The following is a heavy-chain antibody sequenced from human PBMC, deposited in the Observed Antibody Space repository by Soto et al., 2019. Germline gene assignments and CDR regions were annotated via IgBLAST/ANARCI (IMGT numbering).Heavy chain of an antibody. D-gene: IGHD1-7*01. CDR1: GLTFTDYY. CDR3: ARDQGGTGTMPFDY. J-gene: IGHJ4*02. CDR2: ISSSGTTT. Sequence: GGSLRLSCAASGLTFTDYYMSWIRQAPGKGLEWVSGISSSGTTTYYAGSVKGRFTISRDNARTSLFLQMDSLRAEDTAVYYCARDQGGTGTMPFDYWGQGTQVTVSS. V-gene: IGHV3-11*01.